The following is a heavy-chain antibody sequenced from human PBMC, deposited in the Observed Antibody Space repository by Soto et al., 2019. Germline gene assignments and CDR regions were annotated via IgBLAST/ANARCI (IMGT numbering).Heavy chain of an antibody. J-gene: IGHJ5*02. CDR1: GGSISSGGYY. Sequence: QVQLQESGPGLVKPSQTLSLTCTVSGGSISSGGYYWSWIRQHPGKGLEWIGYIYYSGSTYYNPSLKSRVTISVDPSKNQVSLKLSSVTAADSAAYYCARASRGAAGTLGWFDPWGQGTLVTVSS. V-gene: IGHV4-31*03. D-gene: IGHD6-13*01. CDR2: IYYSGST. CDR3: ARASRGAAGTLGWFDP.